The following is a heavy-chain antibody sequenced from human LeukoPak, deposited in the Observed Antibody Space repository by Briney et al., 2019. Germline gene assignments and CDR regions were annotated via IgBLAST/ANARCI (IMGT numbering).Heavy chain of an antibody. D-gene: IGHD2-2*01. CDR3: ARDYCSSTSCLFDY. Sequence: SVKVSCKASGGTFSSYAISWVRQAPGQGLEWMGGIIPIFGTANYAQKFQGRVTITADESTSTAYMELSSLRSDDTAVYYCARDYCSSTSCLFDYWGQGTLVTVSS. CDR2: IIPIFGTA. CDR1: GGTFSSYA. J-gene: IGHJ4*02. V-gene: IGHV1-69*13.